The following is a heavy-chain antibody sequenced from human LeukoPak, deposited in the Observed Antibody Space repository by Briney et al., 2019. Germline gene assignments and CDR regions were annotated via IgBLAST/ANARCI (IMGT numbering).Heavy chain of an antibody. CDR3: ARDLQD. CDR2: ISYDGSNK. Sequence: PGGSLRLSCVASGFTFSSYWMHWVRQAPGKGLEWVAVISYDGSNKYYADSVKGRFTISRDNSKNTLYLQMNSLRAEDTAVYYCARDLQDWGQGTLVTVSS. V-gene: IGHV3-30-3*01. J-gene: IGHJ4*02. CDR1: GFTFSSYW.